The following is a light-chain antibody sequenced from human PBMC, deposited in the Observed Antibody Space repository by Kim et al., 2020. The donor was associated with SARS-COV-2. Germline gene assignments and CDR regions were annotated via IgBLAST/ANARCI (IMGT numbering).Light chain of an antibody. CDR3: MQSLQTPYT. CDR2: VVS. J-gene: IGKJ2*01. Sequence: DIVMTQSSLSLPVTPGEPASISCRSSQSLIHSDGYSYLDWYLQKPGQSPQALIYVVSSRASGVPDRFSGSGSGTDFTLRISRVEAEDVGVYYCMQSLQTPYTFGQGTKLEI. V-gene: IGKV2-28*01. CDR1: QSLIHSDGYSY.